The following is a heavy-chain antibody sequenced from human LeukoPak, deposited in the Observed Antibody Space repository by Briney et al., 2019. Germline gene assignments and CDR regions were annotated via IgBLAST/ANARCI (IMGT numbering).Heavy chain of an antibody. V-gene: IGHV3-23*01. D-gene: IGHD3-10*01. CDR1: GFTVSSNY. J-gene: IGHJ4*02. CDR2: ITHSGGST. CDR3: AKSNVLIWFGELGY. Sequence: GGSLRLSCAASGFTVSSNYMSWVRQAPGKGLEWVSVITHSGGSTKYADSVTGRFTVSRDNSKNTLYLQMNSLRAEDTAVYYCAKSNVLIWFGELGYWGQGTQVTVSS.